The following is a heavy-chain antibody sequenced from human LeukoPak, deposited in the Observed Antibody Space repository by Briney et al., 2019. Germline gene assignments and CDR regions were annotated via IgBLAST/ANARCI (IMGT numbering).Heavy chain of an antibody. V-gene: IGHV3-23*01. J-gene: IGHJ4*02. Sequence: GGSLTLSCAASGFPFSSYAMSWVRQAPGKALEWVSAISGSGGSTYYADSVKGRFTISRDNSKNTLYLQMNSLRAEDTAVYYCAKDYYDSSGYYSPFDYWGQGTLVTVSS. D-gene: IGHD3-22*01. CDR1: GFPFSSYA. CDR3: AKDYYDSSGYYSPFDY. CDR2: ISGSGGST.